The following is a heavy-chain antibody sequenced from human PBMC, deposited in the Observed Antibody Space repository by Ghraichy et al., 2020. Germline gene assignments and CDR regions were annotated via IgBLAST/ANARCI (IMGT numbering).Heavy chain of an antibody. CDR3: AKATGYSSSWYDY. Sequence: GESLNISCAASGFTFSSYGMHWVRQAPGKGLEWVAVISYDGSNKYYADSVKGRFTISRDNSKNTLYLQMNSLRAEDTAVYYCAKATGYSSSWYDYWGQGTLVTVSS. CDR1: GFTFSSYG. J-gene: IGHJ4*02. CDR2: ISYDGSNK. V-gene: IGHV3-30*18. D-gene: IGHD6-13*01.